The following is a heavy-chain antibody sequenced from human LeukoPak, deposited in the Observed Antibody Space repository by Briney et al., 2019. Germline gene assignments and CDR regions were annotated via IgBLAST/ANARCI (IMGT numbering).Heavy chain of an antibody. V-gene: IGHV3-48*04. J-gene: IGHJ6*03. CDR2: SSTVTGNI. CDR1: GFAFFSTS. CDR3: ATTENFYDMDV. Sequence: QAGGSLRLSCAASGFAFFSTSIHWVRQAPGKGLEWLSYSSTVTGNIYYADSVKGRFTISRDNAKSSLNLQMSSLRAEDTAVYFCATTENFYDMDVWGKGTTVTVSS. D-gene: IGHD1-1*01.